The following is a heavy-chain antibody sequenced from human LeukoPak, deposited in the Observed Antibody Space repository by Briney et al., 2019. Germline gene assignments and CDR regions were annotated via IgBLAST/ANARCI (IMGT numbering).Heavy chain of an antibody. CDR2: IYPGDSDT. Sequence: GESLQISCKGSGYSISSYWIAWVRQLPAKGLEWMGIIYPGDSDTRYSPSFQGQVTISADKSISTAYLQWSSLKTSDTAMYYCARHPDYGGNSDLWGQGTLVTVSS. CDR1: GYSISSYW. J-gene: IGHJ4*02. D-gene: IGHD4-23*01. V-gene: IGHV5-51*01. CDR3: ARHPDYGGNSDL.